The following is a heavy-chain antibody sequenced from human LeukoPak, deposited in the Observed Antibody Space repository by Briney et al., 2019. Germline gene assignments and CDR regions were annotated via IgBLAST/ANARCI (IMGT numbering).Heavy chain of an antibody. J-gene: IGHJ5*02. D-gene: IGHD3-22*01. CDR1: GGSFSGYY. CDR2: INHSGST. V-gene: IGHV4-34*01. CDR3: AGRQGYYYDSGGYPRSWFDP. Sequence: SETLSLTCAVYGGSFSGYYWSWIRQPPGKGLEWIGEINHSGSTNYNPSLKSRVTISGDTSKNQFSLKLSSVTAADTAVYYCAGRQGYYYDSGGYPRSWFDPWGQGTLVTVSS.